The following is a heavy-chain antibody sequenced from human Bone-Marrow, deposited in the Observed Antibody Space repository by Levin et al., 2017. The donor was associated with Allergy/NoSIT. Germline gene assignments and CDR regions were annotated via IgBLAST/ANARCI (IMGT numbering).Heavy chain of an antibody. CDR3: STSLYGSSIRLDH. CDR2: LKSKTEGETT. Sequence: PGESLKISCAASGFTFTNAWMSWVRQAPGKGLEWVGRLKSKTEGETTDYAASVKDRFTISRDDSENTVYLQMNSLETEDTAVYYCSTSLYGSSIRLDHWGQGTLVAVSS. V-gene: IGHV3-15*01. CDR1: GFTFTNAW. J-gene: IGHJ4*02. D-gene: IGHD6-6*01.